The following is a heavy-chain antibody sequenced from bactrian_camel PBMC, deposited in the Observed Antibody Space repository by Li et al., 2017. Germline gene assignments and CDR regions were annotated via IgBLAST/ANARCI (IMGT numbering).Heavy chain of an antibody. CDR2: LYFRGGRT. CDR1: GNTIGWQFHC. J-gene: IGHJ7*01. D-gene: IGHD1*01. V-gene: IGHV3S1*01. Sequence: VQLVESGGGLVQPGGSLRLSCVATGNTIGWQFHCMAWFRQAPGKAREGVAALYFRGGRTYYPDSVKGRFTISRDNAANMVWLQMNNLKSDDTARYYCTTLPVAGLPVVDYWANGTQVTVS.